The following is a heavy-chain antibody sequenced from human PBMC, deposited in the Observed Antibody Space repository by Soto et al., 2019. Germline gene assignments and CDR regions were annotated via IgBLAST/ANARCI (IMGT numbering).Heavy chain of an antibody. CDR2: IYYSGST. CDR1: GGSISSGGYY. V-gene: IGHV4-31*03. Sequence: SETLSLTCTVSGGSISSGGYYWSWIRQHPGKGLEWIGYIYYSGSTYYNPSLKSRVTISVDTSKNQFSLKLSSVTAADTAVYYCARANDYIWGSYRGALDYYYYMDVWGKGTTVTVSS. J-gene: IGHJ6*03. D-gene: IGHD3-16*02. CDR3: ARANDYIWGSYRGALDYYYYMDV.